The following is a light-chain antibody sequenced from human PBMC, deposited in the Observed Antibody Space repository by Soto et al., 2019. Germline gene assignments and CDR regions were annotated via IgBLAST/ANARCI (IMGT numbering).Light chain of an antibody. CDR2: DAS. CDR1: QRISRW. J-gene: IGKJ2*01. V-gene: IGKV1-5*01. CDR3: QQYTHYST. Sequence: DIPMTQSPSTLSASVGDRVTITCRASQRISRWGAWYQQKPGKAPKLLIYDASSLESGVPSRFSGSGSGTEFNRTTSSLQPEDCATYYCQQYTHYSTFGQGKKLEI.